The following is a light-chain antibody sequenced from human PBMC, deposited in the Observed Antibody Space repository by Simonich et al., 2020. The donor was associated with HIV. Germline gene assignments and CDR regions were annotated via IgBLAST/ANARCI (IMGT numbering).Light chain of an antibody. CDR1: QSLLHINGYNY. CDR2: LGS. J-gene: IGKJ2*01. CDR3: MQVLQTPYT. Sequence: DIVMTQSPLSLPVTPGEPASISCRSSQSLLHINGYNYLDWYLQKPGQSPQLLIYLGSNRASGVPDRFSGSASGTDFTLKISRVEAEDVGVYYCMQVLQTPYTFGQGTKLEIK. V-gene: IGKV2-28*01.